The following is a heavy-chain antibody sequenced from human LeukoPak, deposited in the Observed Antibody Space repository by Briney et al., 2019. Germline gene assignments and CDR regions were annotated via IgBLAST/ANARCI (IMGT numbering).Heavy chain of an antibody. D-gene: IGHD2-15*01. J-gene: IGHJ4*02. V-gene: IGHV4-4*07. CDR2: IYNSGST. Sequence: SETLSLTCTVSGGSISSYYWSWIRQPAGKGLAWIGRIYNSGSTNYNPSLKSRVTMSVATSKNQFSLKLSSVTAADTAVYYCAREAALSLDHWGQGTLVTVSS. CDR3: AREAALSLDH. CDR1: GGSISSYY.